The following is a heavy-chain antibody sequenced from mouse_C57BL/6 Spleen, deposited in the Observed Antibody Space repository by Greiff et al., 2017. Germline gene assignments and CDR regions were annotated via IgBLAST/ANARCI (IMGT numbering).Heavy chain of an antibody. V-gene: IGHV1-54*01. CDR3: ARRGPQGAMDY. D-gene: IGHD6-1*01. CDR2: INPGSGGT. J-gene: IGHJ4*01. Sequence: QVQLQQSGAELVRPGTSVKVSCKASGYAFTNYLIEWVKQRPGQGLEWIGVINPGSGGTNYNEKFKGKATLTADKSSSTAYMQLSSLTSEDSAVYFCARRGPQGAMDYWGQGTSVTVSS. CDR1: GYAFTNYL.